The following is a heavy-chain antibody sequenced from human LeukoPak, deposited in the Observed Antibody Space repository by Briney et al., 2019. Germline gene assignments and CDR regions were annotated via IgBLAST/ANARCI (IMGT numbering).Heavy chain of an antibody. CDR1: GFTFSNYW. J-gene: IGHJ4*02. Sequence: GGSLRLSCTASGFTFSNYWVHWVRQAPGKGLVWVSRINRDGSTTNYADSVKGRFTVSRDNARNTPNLQMNSLRAEDTAVYYCARDKKSGESSEIDYWGQGTLVTVSS. CDR2: INRDGSTT. V-gene: IGHV3-74*01. CDR3: ARDKKSGESSEIDY. D-gene: IGHD3-10*01.